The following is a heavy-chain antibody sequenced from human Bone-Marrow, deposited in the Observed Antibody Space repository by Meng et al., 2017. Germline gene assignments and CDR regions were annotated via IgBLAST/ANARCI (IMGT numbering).Heavy chain of an antibody. V-gene: IGHV3-23*04. CDR2: ITGSGGST. CDR1: GFTFSSYA. J-gene: IGHJ4*02. Sequence: EVTLVESGGGLVQCGGSLRLSCAASGFTFSSYAMSWVRQAPGKGLEWLSAITGSGGSTYYADSVKGRFTISRDNSKNTLYLQMNSLRAEDTAIYYCGKQYSGSYEYWGQGTLVTVSS. D-gene: IGHD1-26*01. CDR3: GKQYSGSYEY.